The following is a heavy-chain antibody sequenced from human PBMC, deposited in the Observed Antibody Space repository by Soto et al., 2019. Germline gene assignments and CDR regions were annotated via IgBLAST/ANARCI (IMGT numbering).Heavy chain of an antibody. D-gene: IGHD3-22*01. CDR1: GFTFSSYE. CDR3: AREYYYDSSGYYRYGMDV. Sequence: GGSLRLSCAASGFTFSSYEMNWVRQAPGKGLGWVSYISSSGSTIYYADSVKGRFTISRDNAKNSLYLQMNSLRAEDTAVYYCAREYYYDSSGYYRYGMDVWGQGTTVTVSS. V-gene: IGHV3-48*03. J-gene: IGHJ6*02. CDR2: ISSSGSTI.